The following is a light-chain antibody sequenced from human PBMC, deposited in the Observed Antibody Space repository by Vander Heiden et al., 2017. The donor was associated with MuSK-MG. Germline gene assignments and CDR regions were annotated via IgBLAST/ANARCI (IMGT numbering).Light chain of an antibody. Sequence: EIVMTQSPATLSVSPGERATLSCRASQSVSSNLAWYQQKPGQAPRVLIYGASTRATGIPARFSGSGSETEFTLTISSLQSEDFAVYDCQQYNNWPPGFTFGPGTKVDIK. CDR2: GAS. CDR1: QSVSSN. V-gene: IGKV3D-15*01. J-gene: IGKJ3*01. CDR3: QQYNNWPPGFT.